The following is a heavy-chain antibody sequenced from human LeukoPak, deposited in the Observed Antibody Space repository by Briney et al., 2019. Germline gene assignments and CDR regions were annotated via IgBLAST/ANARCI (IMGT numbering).Heavy chain of an antibody. Sequence: GGSLRLSCEASGFTFNNYAMLWVRQAPGKGLEWVSGISWDRGTTGYGDSGKGRFTISRDNATNTLYLQMSSLRAGDTALYYCAKASNYDYLWGTQQIGYYFDHWGRGILSPSP. CDR3: AKASNYDYLWGTQQIGYYFDH. D-gene: IGHD3-16*01. J-gene: IGHJ4*02. CDR1: GFTFNNYA. CDR2: ISWDRGTT. V-gene: IGHV3-9*01.